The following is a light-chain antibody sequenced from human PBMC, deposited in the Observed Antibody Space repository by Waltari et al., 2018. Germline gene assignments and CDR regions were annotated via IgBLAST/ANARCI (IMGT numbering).Light chain of an antibody. Sequence: EIVLTQSPGTLSLSPGERATPSCRASQSVTSSYLAWYQQKPGQAPRLLSYGASSRATGIPDRFSGSGSGTDFTLTISRLEPEDFAVYYCQQYGTSPPETFGQGTKVEIK. CDR2: GAS. CDR1: QSVTSSY. CDR3: QQYGTSPPET. V-gene: IGKV3-20*01. J-gene: IGKJ1*01.